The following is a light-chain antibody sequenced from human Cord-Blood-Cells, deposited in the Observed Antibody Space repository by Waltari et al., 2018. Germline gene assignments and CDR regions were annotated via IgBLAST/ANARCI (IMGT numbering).Light chain of an antibody. Sequence: DIVLTQSPLSLPVTPGDPASISCRSSQSLLHSNGYNYLDWYLQKPGQSPQLLIDLGSNRASGVPDRFSGSGSSTDFTLKISRVEAEDVGVYYCMQALQTPTFGQGTKLEIK. V-gene: IGKV2-28*01. CDR1: QSLLHSNGYNY. CDR3: MQALQTPT. CDR2: LGS. J-gene: IGKJ2*01.